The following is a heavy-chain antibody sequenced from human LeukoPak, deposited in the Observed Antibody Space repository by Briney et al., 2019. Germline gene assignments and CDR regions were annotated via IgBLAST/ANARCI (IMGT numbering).Heavy chain of an antibody. J-gene: IGHJ4*02. V-gene: IGHV4-59*08. D-gene: IGHD6-13*01. CDR1: GGSISSYY. Sequence: SETLSLTCTVSGGSISSYYWSWIRQPPGKGLEWIGYIYYSGSTNYNPSLKSRVTISVDASKNQFSLKLSSVTAADTAVYYCARLTSSSSGSSFDYWGQGTLVTVSS. CDR2: IYYSGST. CDR3: ARLTSSSSGSSFDY.